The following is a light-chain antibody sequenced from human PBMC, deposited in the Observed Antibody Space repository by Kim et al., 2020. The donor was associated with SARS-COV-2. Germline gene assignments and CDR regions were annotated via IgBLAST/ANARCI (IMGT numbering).Light chain of an antibody. Sequence: ASIGDRVIWPCRASQGISNYLAWYKQKPGKLPELLIFCASTLQSGVPSRFSGSGSGTDFTLTISSLQPEDVAIYYCQKYNSAPFTFGPGTKVDIK. V-gene: IGKV1-27*01. CDR2: CAS. CDR1: QGISNY. CDR3: QKYNSAPFT. J-gene: IGKJ3*01.